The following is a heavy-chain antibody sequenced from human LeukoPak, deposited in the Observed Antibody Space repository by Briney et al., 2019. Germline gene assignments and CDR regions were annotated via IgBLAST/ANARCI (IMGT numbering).Heavy chain of an antibody. CDR3: ARVPYYDFWSGYSSESAYFDY. J-gene: IGHJ4*02. CDR2: INHSGST. CDR1: GGSFSGYY. V-gene: IGHV4-34*01. D-gene: IGHD3-3*01. Sequence: SETLSLTCAVYGGSFSGYYWSWIRQPPGKGLEWIGEINHSGSTNYNPSLKSRVTISVDTSKNQFSLKPSSVTAADTAVYYCARVPYYDFWSGYSSESAYFDYWGQGTLVTVSS.